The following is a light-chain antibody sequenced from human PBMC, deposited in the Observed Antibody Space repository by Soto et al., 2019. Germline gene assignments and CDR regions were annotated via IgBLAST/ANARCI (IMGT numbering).Light chain of an antibody. CDR1: QSVSSN. Sequence: EIVMTQSPATLSVSPGERSTLSCRASQSVSSNLAWYRQKPGQAPRVIIFGVSTRATGVPDRFSGSGSGTDFTLTISRLEPEDFALYYCQQYGNSPLTFGGGTKVDI. V-gene: IGKV3-20*01. J-gene: IGKJ4*01. CDR2: GVS. CDR3: QQYGNSPLT.